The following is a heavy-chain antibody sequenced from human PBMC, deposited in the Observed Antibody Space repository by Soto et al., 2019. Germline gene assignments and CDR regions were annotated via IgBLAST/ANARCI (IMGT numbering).Heavy chain of an antibody. CDR3: ARGPIAVAGGLDP. Sequence: ASVKVSCKASGYTFTIYAMHWVRQAPGQRLEWMGWINAGNGNTKYSQKFQGRVTITRDTSASTAYMELSSLRSEDTAVYYCARGPIAVAGGLDPWGQGTLVTVSS. D-gene: IGHD6-19*01. V-gene: IGHV1-3*01. CDR2: INAGNGNT. J-gene: IGHJ5*02. CDR1: GYTFTIYA.